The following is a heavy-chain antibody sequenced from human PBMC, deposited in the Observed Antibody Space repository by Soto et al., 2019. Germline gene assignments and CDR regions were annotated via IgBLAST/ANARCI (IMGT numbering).Heavy chain of an antibody. CDR2: ISSSGSTI. CDR3: ARAGYCSSTSCYKYYYMDV. Sequence: GGSLRLSCAASGFTFSDYYMSWIRQAPGKGLEWVSYISSSGSTIYYADSVKGRFTISRDNAKNSLYLQMNSLRAEDTAVYYCARAGYCSSTSCYKYYYMDVWGKGTTVTVSS. CDR1: GFTFSDYY. D-gene: IGHD2-2*02. J-gene: IGHJ6*03. V-gene: IGHV3-11*01.